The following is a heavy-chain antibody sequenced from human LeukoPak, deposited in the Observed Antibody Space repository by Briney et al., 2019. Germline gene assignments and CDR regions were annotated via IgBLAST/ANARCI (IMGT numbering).Heavy chain of an antibody. CDR1: GFTFSSYA. Sequence: GGSLGLSCAASGFTFSSYAMSWVRQAPGKGLEWVSAISGSGGSTYYADSVKGRFTISRDNSKNTLYLQMNSLRAEDTAVYYCAKGDYYDSSGYYLLDQYYYYGMDVWGQGTTVTVSS. CDR3: AKGDYYDSSGYYLLDQYYYYGMDV. CDR2: ISGSGGST. D-gene: IGHD3-22*01. J-gene: IGHJ6*02. V-gene: IGHV3-23*01.